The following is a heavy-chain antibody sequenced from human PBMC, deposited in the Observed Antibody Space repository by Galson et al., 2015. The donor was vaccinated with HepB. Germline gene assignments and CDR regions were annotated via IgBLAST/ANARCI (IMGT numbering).Heavy chain of an antibody. CDR2: IIPILGIA. Sequence: SVKVSCKASGGTFSSYTISWVRQAPGQGLEWMGRIIPILGIANYAQKFQGRVTITADKSTSTAYMELSGLRSEDTAVYYCARDGGGYYYDSSGYYGFDYWGQGTLVTVSS. J-gene: IGHJ4*02. V-gene: IGHV1-69*04. CDR1: GGTFSSYT. CDR3: ARDGGGYYYDSSGYYGFDY. D-gene: IGHD3-22*01.